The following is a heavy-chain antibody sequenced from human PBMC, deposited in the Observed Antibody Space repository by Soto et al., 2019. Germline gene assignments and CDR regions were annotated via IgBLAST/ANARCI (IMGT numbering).Heavy chain of an antibody. CDR3: AMRGAMVNFDY. Sequence: GGSLRLSCAASGFTFSDYYMSWIRQAPGKGLEWVSYISSSSSYTNYADSVKGRFTISRDNAKNSLYLQMNSLRAEDTAVYYCAMRGAMVNFDYWGQGTLVTVSS. CDR2: ISSSSSYT. V-gene: IGHV3-11*03. D-gene: IGHD5-18*01. CDR1: GFTFSDYY. J-gene: IGHJ4*02.